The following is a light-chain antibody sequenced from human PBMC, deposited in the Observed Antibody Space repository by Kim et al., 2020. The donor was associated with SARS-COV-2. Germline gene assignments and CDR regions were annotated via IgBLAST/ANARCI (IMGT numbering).Light chain of an antibody. CDR2: RNY. CDR1: SSNIGSNS. CDR3: AAWDDSLSGVV. V-gene: IGLV1-47*01. Sequence: QSVLTQPPSASGTPGQRVTISCSGSSSNIGSNSVYWYQQLPGTAPKLLIYRNYQRPSGVPDRFSGSKSGTSASLAISGLRSEDEDDYYCAAWDDSLSGVVFGGGTQLTVL. J-gene: IGLJ2*01.